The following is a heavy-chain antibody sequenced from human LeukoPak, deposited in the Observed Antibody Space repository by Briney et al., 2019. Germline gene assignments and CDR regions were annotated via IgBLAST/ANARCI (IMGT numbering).Heavy chain of an antibody. D-gene: IGHD4-17*01. J-gene: IGHJ6*04. CDR3: ARGDYGDFSHYYYYGMDV. Sequence: GGSLRLSCAASGFTFSSYAMYWVRQAPGKGLEYVSAISSNGGSTYYADSVKGRFTISRDNSKSMLYLQMGSLRAEDMAVYYCARGDYGDFSHYYYYGMDVWGKGTTVTVSS. V-gene: IGHV3-64*02. CDR1: GFTFSSYA. CDR2: ISSNGGST.